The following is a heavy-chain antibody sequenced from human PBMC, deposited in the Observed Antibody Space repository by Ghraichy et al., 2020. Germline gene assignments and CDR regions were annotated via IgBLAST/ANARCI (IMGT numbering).Heavy chain of an antibody. CDR3: ARPLFPSADDAFDI. Sequence: ASVKVSCKASGYTFTTYAIHWVRQAPGQRLEWIGWINAGNGDTKYSQKFQGRVTISRDTSASTSYMELSSLRSEDTALYYCARPLFPSADDAFDIWGQGTMVTVSS. CDR2: INAGNGDT. V-gene: IGHV1-3*01. CDR1: GYTFTTYA. J-gene: IGHJ3*02.